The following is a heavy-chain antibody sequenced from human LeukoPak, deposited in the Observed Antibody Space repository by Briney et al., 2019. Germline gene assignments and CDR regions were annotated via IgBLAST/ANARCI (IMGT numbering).Heavy chain of an antibody. D-gene: IGHD3-22*01. CDR3: ARDHRPYYYDSSGYYPDY. CDR1: GFTFSSYW. Sequence: GGSLRLSCAASGFTFSSYWMHWVRQAPAKGLVWVSRINSDGSSTSYADSVKGRFTISRDNAKNTLYLQMNSLRAEDTAVYYCARDHRPYYYDSSGYYPDYWGQGTLVTVSS. V-gene: IGHV3-74*01. CDR2: INSDGSST. J-gene: IGHJ4*02.